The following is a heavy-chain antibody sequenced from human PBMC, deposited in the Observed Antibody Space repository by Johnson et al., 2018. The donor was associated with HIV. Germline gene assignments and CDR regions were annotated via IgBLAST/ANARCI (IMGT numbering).Heavy chain of an antibody. CDR3: AKGPLYYYDSSAYYYVGAFDI. V-gene: IGHV3-30*02. D-gene: IGHD3-22*01. Sequence: QVQLVESGGGLVQPGGSLRLSCAASGFTVSSNYMSWVRQAPGKGLEWVAFIRYDGSNKYYTDSVKGRFPISRDNSKNTLYLQMNSLRAEDTAVYYCAKGPLYYYDSSAYYYVGAFDIWGQGTMVTVSS. J-gene: IGHJ3*02. CDR1: GFTVSSNY. CDR2: IRYDGSNK.